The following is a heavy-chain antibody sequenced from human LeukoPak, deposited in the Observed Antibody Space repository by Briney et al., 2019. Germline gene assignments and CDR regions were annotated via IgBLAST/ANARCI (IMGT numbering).Heavy chain of an antibody. CDR2: ISSSSSTI. V-gene: IGHV3-48*01. D-gene: IGHD2-8*01. Sequence: RPGGSLRLSCAASGFTFSSYSMNWVRQAPGKGLEWVSYISSSSSTIYYAVSVKGRFTISRDNAKNSLYLQMNSLRAEDTAVYYCARVGEDCTNGVCYLAGYYFDYWGQGTLVTVSS. J-gene: IGHJ4*02. CDR1: GFTFSSYS. CDR3: ARVGEDCTNGVCYLAGYYFDY.